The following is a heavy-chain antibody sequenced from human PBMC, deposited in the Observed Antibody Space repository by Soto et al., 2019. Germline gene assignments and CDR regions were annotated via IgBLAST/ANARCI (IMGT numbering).Heavy chain of an antibody. J-gene: IGHJ3*02. CDR3: ARLTGNAFDI. CDR2: ISSSSSYI. V-gene: IGHV3-21*01. D-gene: IGHD7-27*01. CDR1: GFTFSSYS. Sequence: VSLRLSWAASGFTFSSYSMNLVRQAPGKGLEWVSSISSSSSYIYYADSVKGRFTISRDNAKNSLYLQMNSLRAEDTAVYYCARLTGNAFDIWGQGTMVTVSS.